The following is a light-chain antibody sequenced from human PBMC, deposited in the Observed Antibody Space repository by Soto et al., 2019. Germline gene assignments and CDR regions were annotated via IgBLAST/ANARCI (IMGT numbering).Light chain of an antibody. CDR3: QQYGSSPFT. J-gene: IGKJ3*01. CDR1: QSLSSSF. Sequence: EIVLTQSPGTLSLSPGQRATLSCRASQSLSSSFLAWYQQKPGQAPRLIIYGASSRAAGIPDRFSGSGSGTDFTLTISSLEPEDFAVYYCQQYGSSPFTCGPGTKVD. V-gene: IGKV3-20*01. CDR2: GAS.